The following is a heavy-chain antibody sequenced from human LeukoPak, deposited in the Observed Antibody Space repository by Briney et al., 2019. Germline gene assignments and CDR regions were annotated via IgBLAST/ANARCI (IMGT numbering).Heavy chain of an antibody. J-gene: IGHJ4*02. D-gene: IGHD3-9*01. V-gene: IGHV3-48*03. CDR2: ISSSGSTI. CDR1: GFTFSSYE. Sequence: PGGSLRLSCAASGFTFSSYEMNWVRQAPGKGLEWVSYISSSGSTIYYADSVKGRFTISRDNAKNSLYLQMNSLRAEDTAVYYCARGPLRYFDWLPPSFDYWGQGTLVTVSS. CDR3: ARGPLRYFDWLPPSFDY.